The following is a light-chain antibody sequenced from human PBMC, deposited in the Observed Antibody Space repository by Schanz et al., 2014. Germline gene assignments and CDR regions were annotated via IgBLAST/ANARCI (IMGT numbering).Light chain of an antibody. V-gene: IGKV3-20*01. Sequence: EIVLTQSPATLSLSPGERATLSCRASQSVSSYLAWYQQKPGQTPRLLIYGASGRATGIPDRFSGSGSGTDFTLTISRLEPEDFAVYHCQQYGRSPHTFGQGTRLEIK. CDR1: QSVSSY. CDR3: QQYGRSPHT. J-gene: IGKJ5*01. CDR2: GAS.